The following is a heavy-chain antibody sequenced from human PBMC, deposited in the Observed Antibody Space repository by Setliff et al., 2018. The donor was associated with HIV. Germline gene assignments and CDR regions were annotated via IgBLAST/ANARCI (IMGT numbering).Heavy chain of an antibody. CDR1: GGSFSAYY. V-gene: IGHV4-59*08. CDR3: ARVSSTYWYSIFRNYYYHMDV. D-gene: IGHD2-8*02. J-gene: IGHJ6*03. Sequence: SETLSLTCAVYGGSFSAYYWSWIRQPPGKGLEWIGYIYYSGSTYYNPSLKSRVTISVDTSKNQFSLKLSSVTAADTAVYYCARVSSTYWYSIFRNYYYHMDVWGKGTTVTVSS. CDR2: IYYSGST.